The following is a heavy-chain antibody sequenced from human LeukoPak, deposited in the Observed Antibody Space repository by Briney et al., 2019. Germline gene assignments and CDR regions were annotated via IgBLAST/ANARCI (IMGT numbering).Heavy chain of an antibody. Sequence: PSETLSLTCSVSGYFISSGYYWVWIRQPPGKGLEWIGSIYHTGSTYYNPSLKNRVIISVDTSKNQFSLKLRSVTAADTAVYYCARPYYDVLTGYSYWGQGTLVTVSS. D-gene: IGHD3-9*01. CDR3: ARPYYDVLTGYSY. CDR1: GYFISSGYY. J-gene: IGHJ4*02. V-gene: IGHV4-38-2*01. CDR2: IYHTGST.